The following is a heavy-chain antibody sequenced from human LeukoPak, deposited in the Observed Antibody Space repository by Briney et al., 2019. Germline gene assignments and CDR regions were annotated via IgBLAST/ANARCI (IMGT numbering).Heavy chain of an antibody. Sequence: ASVKVSCKASGYTFTSYGTSWVRQAPGQGLEWMGWISAYNGNTNYAQKLQGRVTMTTDTSTSTAYMELRSLRSDDTAVYYCARGRDVLLWFGELLPVDLWGRGTLVTVSS. CDR3: ARGRDVLLWFGELLPVDL. CDR2: ISAYNGNT. CDR1: GYTFTSYG. J-gene: IGHJ2*01. D-gene: IGHD3-10*01. V-gene: IGHV1-18*01.